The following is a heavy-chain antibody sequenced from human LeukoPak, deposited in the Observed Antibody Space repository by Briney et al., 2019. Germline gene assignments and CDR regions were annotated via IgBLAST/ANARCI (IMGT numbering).Heavy chain of an antibody. CDR2: IYHSGST. V-gene: IGHV4-38-2*01. CDR3: ARLDCSSTSCYGGYNWFDP. J-gene: IGHJ5*02. CDR1: GYSISSDYY. Sequence: PSETLSLTCAVSGYSISSDYYWGWTRQPPGKGLEWIGNIYHSGSTYYSPSLKSRVTISVDTSKNQFSLKLSSLTAADTAVYYCARLDCSSTSCYGGYNWFDPWGQGTLVTVSS. D-gene: IGHD2-2*01.